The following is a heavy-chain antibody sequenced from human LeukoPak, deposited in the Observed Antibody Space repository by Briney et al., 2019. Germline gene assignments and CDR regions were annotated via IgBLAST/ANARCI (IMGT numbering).Heavy chain of an antibody. CDR2: ISGSGGST. V-gene: IGHV3-23*01. J-gene: IGHJ4*02. CDR3: AKDFLRSGYSGYPYFDY. D-gene: IGHD5-12*01. CDR1: GFTFSSYA. Sequence: GGSLRLSCAASGFTFSSYAMSWVRQAPGKGLEWVSAISGSGGSTYYADSVKGRFTISRDNSKNTLYLQMNSLRVEDTAVYYCAKDFLRSGYSGYPYFDYWGQGTLVTVSS.